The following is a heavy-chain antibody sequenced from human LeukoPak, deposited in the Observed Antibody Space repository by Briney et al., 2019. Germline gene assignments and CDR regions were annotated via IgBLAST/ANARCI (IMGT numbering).Heavy chain of an antibody. CDR2: IYHSGST. Sequence: SETLSLTCTVSGYSINSGYYWGWIRQPPGKGLEWIGSIYHSGSTYYNPSLKSRVTISVDTSKNQFSLKLSSVTAADTAVYYCAREGNRGDFDYWGQGTLVTVSS. D-gene: IGHD1-14*01. V-gene: IGHV4-38-2*02. CDR1: GYSINSGYY. CDR3: AREGNRGDFDY. J-gene: IGHJ4*02.